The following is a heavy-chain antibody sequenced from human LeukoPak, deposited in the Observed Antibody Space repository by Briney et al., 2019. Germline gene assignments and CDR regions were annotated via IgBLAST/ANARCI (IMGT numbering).Heavy chain of an antibody. CDR2: INPNSGGT. CDR3: ASAYSFGTGNAYTFDW. J-gene: IGHJ3*01. D-gene: IGHD3-16*01. Sequence: GASVKVSCEASGYTFTDFYFHLVRQAPGQRLEWMGWINPNSGGTNLAQTFHGRVTLTRDTSINTVYMELSRLRSDDTAVYYCASAYSFGTGNAYTFDWWGQATMVTVSS. V-gene: IGHV1-2*02. CDR1: GYTFTDFY.